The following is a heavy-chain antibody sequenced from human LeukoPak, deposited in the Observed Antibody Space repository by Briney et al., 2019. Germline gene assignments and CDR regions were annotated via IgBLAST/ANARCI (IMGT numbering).Heavy chain of an antibody. D-gene: IGHD3-22*01. V-gene: IGHV4-34*01. CDR2: INHSGST. Sequence: PSETLSLTCAVYGGSLSGYYWSWIRQPPGKGLEWIGEINHSGSTNYNPSLKSRVTISVDTSKNQFSLKLSSVTAADTAVYYCARGTNYYDSSGYYYFDYWGQGTLVTVSS. J-gene: IGHJ4*02. CDR3: ARGTNYYDSSGYYYFDY. CDR1: GGSLSGYY.